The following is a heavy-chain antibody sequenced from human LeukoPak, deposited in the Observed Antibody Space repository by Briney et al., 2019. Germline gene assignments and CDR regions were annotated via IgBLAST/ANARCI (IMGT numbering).Heavy chain of an antibody. D-gene: IGHD2-15*01. CDR2: ISGSGGST. J-gene: IGHJ4*02. CDR3: AKGEYCSGGSCLCDY. V-gene: IGHV3-23*01. Sequence: GGSLRLSCAASGFTFSSYAMSWVRQAPGKGLEWVSAISGSGGSTYYADSAKGRFTISRDNSKNTLYLQMNSLRAEDTAVYYCAKGEYCSGGSCLCDYWGQGTLVTVSS. CDR1: GFTFSSYA.